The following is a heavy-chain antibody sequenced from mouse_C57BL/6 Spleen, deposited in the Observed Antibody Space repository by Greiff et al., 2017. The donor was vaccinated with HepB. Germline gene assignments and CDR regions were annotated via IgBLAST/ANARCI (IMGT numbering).Heavy chain of an antibody. CDR2: IYPGDGDT. CDR3: AREETDYFDY. J-gene: IGHJ2*01. CDR1: GYAFSSSW. V-gene: IGHV1-82*01. Sequence: VQLQQSGPELVKPGASVKISCKASGYAFSSSWMNWVKQRPGKGLEWIGRIYPGDGDTNYNGKFKGKATLTADKSSSTAYMQLSSLTSEDSAVYFCAREETDYFDYWGQGTTLTVSS.